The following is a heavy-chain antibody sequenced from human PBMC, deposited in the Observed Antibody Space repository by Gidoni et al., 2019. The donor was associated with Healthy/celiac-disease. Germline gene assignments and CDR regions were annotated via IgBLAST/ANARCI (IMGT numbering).Heavy chain of an antibody. CDR1: GYTFTGYY. Sequence: QVQLVQSGAEVKKPGASVKVSCKASGYTFTGYYMHWVRQAPGQGLEWMGWINPNSGGTNYAQKFQGWVTMTRDTSISTAYMGLSRLRSDDTAVYYCARGAPNLAARPYYYGMDVWGQGTTVTVSS. CDR2: INPNSGGT. D-gene: IGHD6-25*01. V-gene: IGHV1-2*04. CDR3: ARGAPNLAARPYYYGMDV. J-gene: IGHJ6*02.